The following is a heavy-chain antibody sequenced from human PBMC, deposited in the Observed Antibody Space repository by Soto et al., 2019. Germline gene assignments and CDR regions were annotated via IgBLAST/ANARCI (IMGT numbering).Heavy chain of an antibody. D-gene: IGHD6-13*01. Sequence: GGSLRLSCAASGFTFDGFAMHWVRQAPGRGLEWVSGINWSGGSSGYSDSVKGRFTISRDNAKNSLYLEMNSLRVEDTALFYCVKANDQQLVEGGPFDMWGQGTMVTVSS. CDR2: INWSGGSS. CDR3: VKANDQQLVEGGPFDM. J-gene: IGHJ3*02. CDR1: GFTFDGFA. V-gene: IGHV3-9*01.